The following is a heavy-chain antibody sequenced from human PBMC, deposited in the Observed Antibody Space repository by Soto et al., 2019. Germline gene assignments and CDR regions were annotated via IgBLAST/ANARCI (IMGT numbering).Heavy chain of an antibody. D-gene: IGHD6-19*01. CDR1: SGSISSSNW. Sequence: QVQLQESGPGLVKPSGTLSLTCAVSSGSISSSNWWSWVRQPPGKGLEWIGEIYHSGSINYNPSLKSRVTIAVDKSKNQFSLKLSSVTAADTAVYYCARVVAVAGSFSLYFQHWGQGTLVTVSS. J-gene: IGHJ1*01. CDR3: ARVVAVAGSFSLYFQH. CDR2: IYHSGSI. V-gene: IGHV4-4*02.